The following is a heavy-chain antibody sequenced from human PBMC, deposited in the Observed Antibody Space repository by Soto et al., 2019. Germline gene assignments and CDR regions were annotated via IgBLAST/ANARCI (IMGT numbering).Heavy chain of an antibody. CDR3: ARGQDKWNDRTFDY. D-gene: IGHD1-20*01. CDR2: INHSGNT. Sequence: PSETLSLTCAVYRGSFSGYYWSWIRQPPGKGLEWIGEINHSGNTNYNPALKSRVTISVDTSKNQLSLNLSSVTAADTAVYYCARGQDKWNDRTFDYWGQGTLVTVSS. J-gene: IGHJ4*02. CDR1: RGSFSGYY. V-gene: IGHV4-34*01.